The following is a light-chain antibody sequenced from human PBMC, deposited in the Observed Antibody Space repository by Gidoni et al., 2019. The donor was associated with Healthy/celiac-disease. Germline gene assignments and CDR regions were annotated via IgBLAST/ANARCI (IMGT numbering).Light chain of an antibody. V-gene: IGKV1-39*01. J-gene: IGKJ1*01. Sequence: DIQMTQSPSSLSASVGDRVTITCRASQSISSYLNWYQQKPGKAPKLLIYAASSLQSGVPSRFSGSGSGTDFTLTISSLQPEDFATYYCQQSYSTVTWTFXHXTKVEIK. CDR2: AAS. CDR3: QQSYSTVTWT. CDR1: QSISSY.